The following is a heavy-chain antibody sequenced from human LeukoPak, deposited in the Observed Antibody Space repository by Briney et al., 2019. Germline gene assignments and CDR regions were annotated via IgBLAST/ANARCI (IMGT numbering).Heavy chain of an antibody. CDR2: INPNSGGT. Sequence: ASVKVSCKASGYTFTGYYMHWVRQAPGQGLEWMGRINPNSGGTNYAQKFQGRVTMTRDTSISTAYMELSRLRSDDTAVYYCARDAAYYDSSGYSDAFDIWGQGTMVTVSP. CDR1: GYTFTGYY. J-gene: IGHJ3*02. V-gene: IGHV1-2*06. D-gene: IGHD3-22*01. CDR3: ARDAAYYDSSGYSDAFDI.